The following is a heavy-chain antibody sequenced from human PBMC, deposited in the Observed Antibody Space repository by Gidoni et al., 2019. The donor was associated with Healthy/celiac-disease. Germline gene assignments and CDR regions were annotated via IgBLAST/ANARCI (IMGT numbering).Heavy chain of an antibody. V-gene: IGHV1-69*01. CDR3: ARDLGTVTTHNWFDP. CDR1: AGTFSSYA. CDR2: IIPIFGTA. J-gene: IGHJ5*02. D-gene: IGHD4-4*01. Sequence: QVQLVQSGAEVKKPGSLVQVSCKASAGTFSSYAISWVRQAPGQGLEWMGGIIPIFGTANYAQKFQGRVTITADESTSTAYMELSSLRSEDTAVYYCARDLGTVTTHNWFDPWGQGTLVTVSS.